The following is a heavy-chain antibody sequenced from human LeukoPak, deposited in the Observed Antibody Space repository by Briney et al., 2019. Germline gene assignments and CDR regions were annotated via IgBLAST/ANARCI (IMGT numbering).Heavy chain of an antibody. V-gene: IGHV3-74*01. CDR2: INSDGSST. CDR1: GFTFSSYW. J-gene: IGHJ6*03. D-gene: IGHD6-19*01. Sequence: GGSLRLSCAASGFTFSSYWMHWVRQAPGKGLVWVSRINSDGSSTIYADSVKGRFTISRDNAKNTLYLQMNSLRAEDTALYYCAKVAATGGWDYYMDVWGKGTTVTISS. CDR3: AKVAATGGWDYYMDV.